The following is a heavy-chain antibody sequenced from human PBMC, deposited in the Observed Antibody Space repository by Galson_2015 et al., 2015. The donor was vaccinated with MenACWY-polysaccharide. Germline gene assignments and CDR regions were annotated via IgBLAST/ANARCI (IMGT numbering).Heavy chain of an antibody. D-gene: IGHD2-2*01. V-gene: IGHV4-39*01. Sequence: ETLSLTCTVSGVSISSSNYYWGWIRQPPGKGLEWIGSIYYSGSTYYNPSLKSRVTISVDTSKNQFSLKLTSVTAADTAVYYCARRFKVPAAGVDWFDPWGQGTLVTVSS. CDR2: IYYSGST. CDR1: GVSISSSNYY. CDR3: ARRFKVPAAGVDWFDP. J-gene: IGHJ5*02.